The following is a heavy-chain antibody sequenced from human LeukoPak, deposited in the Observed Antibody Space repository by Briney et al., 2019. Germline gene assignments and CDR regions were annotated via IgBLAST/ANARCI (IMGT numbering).Heavy chain of an antibody. CDR2: TNPDGGAE. CDR1: GFTFRNYW. D-gene: IGHD2-15*01. J-gene: IGHJ4*02. Sequence: PRGSVTVSCAASGFTFRNYWMIWVRQAPGQGLEWVANTNPDGGAENYAQSVRGRFTTSRDKANKFLYLKMSSLTSADTAVYYCARDGGLNTYFDFWGQGTLVTVSS. V-gene: IGHV3-7*03. CDR3: ARDGGLNTYFDF.